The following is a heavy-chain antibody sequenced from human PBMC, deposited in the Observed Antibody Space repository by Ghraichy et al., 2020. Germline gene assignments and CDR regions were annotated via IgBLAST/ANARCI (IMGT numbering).Heavy chain of an antibody. CDR2: IFHSGST. D-gene: IGHD2-8*02. J-gene: IGHJ4*02. CDR1: GYSISGGYY. Sequence: SQTLSLTCGVSGYSISGGYYWAWIRQPPGKGLEWIGAIFHSGSTYYKTSLKSRVTISVDTSKNQFSLSLTSVTAADTAVYYCARSDSFHFTGMYYFDYWGQGILVTVSS. V-gene: IGHV4-38-2*01. CDR3: ARSDSFHFTGMYYFDY.